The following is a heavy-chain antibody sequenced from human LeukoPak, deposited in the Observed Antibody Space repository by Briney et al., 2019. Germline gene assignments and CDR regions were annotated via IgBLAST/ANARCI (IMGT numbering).Heavy chain of an antibody. J-gene: IGHJ4*02. CDR1: GFTFSHYS. Sequence: GGSLRLSCAASGFTFSHYSMNWVRQAPGKGLEWVSYISNSSDTIYYGGSVQGRFTISRDNDKNSLYLQMNSLRGEDSAVYYCARTLSESWGTPPASWGQGTLVTVSS. D-gene: IGHD1-26*01. V-gene: IGHV3-48*04. CDR2: ISNSSDTI. CDR3: ARTLSESWGTPPAS.